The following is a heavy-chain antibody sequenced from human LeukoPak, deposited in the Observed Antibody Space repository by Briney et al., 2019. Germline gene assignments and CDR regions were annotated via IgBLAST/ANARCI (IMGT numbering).Heavy chain of an antibody. D-gene: IGHD3-3*01. CDR1: GYTFTSYD. Sequence: ASVKVSCKASGYTFTSYDINWVRQATGQGLEWMGWMNPNSGNTGYAQKFQGRVTMTRNTSISTAYMELSSLRSEDTAVYYCARGKRITIFGVAPSWFDPWGQGTLVTVSS. V-gene: IGHV1-8*01. CDR2: MNPNSGNT. J-gene: IGHJ5*02. CDR3: ARGKRITIFGVAPSWFDP.